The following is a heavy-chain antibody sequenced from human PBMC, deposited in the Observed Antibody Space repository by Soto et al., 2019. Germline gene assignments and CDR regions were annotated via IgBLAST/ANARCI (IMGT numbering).Heavy chain of an antibody. CDR1: GDSISSPHYY. J-gene: IGHJ4*02. V-gene: IGHV4-30-4*01. Sequence: QVHLQESGPGLVKPSQTLSLSCTVSGDSISSPHYYWTWIRQPPGKGLEWVGYIYYTGNNFYNPALKRRVAMSVGPSTNQFSLKLASVTDADTAVYFCAREPKQNYDSSPWNGGFDSWGPGTLVTVSS. D-gene: IGHD3-22*01. CDR2: IYYTGNN. CDR3: AREPKQNYDSSPWNGGFDS.